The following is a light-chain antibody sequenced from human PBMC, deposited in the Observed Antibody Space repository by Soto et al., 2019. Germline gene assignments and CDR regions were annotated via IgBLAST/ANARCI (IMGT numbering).Light chain of an antibody. Sequence: DIRMTQSPSSLSASVGDRVTITCRASQGIRKDLGWYQQKPGKDPKRRIYDASSLQSGLPPRFSGSGAGTEFTLTISSLQPEDFATYYFLQHNSYPYTFGQGTKLEIK. V-gene: IGKV1-17*01. J-gene: IGKJ2*01. CDR3: LQHNSYPYT. CDR1: QGIRKD. CDR2: DAS.